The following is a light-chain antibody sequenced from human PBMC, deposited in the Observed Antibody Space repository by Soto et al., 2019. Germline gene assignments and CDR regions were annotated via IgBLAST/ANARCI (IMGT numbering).Light chain of an antibody. Sequence: ENQRSQAPHPLSPSLRYQVNKNFRASQRISNWLAWYQQKPGRAPKVLISDASSLESGVPSRFSGSGSGTEFTLTISSLQPDDFATYYCQQYKTYWTFGQGAKVDIK. CDR1: QRISNW. CDR3: QQYKTYWT. V-gene: IGKV1-5*01. J-gene: IGKJ1*01. CDR2: DAS.